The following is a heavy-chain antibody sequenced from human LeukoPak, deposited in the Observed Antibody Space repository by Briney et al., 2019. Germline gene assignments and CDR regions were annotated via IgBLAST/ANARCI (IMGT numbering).Heavy chain of an antibody. CDR2: INPNSGGT. D-gene: IGHD6-13*01. J-gene: IGHJ5*02. Sequence: GASVKVSCKASGYTFTGYYMHWVRQAPGQGLEWMGWINPNSGGTNYAQKFQGRVTMTRDTSISTAYMELSRLRSDDTAVYYCARTGYSSSWYVFSPNWFDPWGREPWSPSPQ. CDR3: ARTGYSSSWYVFSPNWFDP. V-gene: IGHV1-2*02. CDR1: GYTFTGYY.